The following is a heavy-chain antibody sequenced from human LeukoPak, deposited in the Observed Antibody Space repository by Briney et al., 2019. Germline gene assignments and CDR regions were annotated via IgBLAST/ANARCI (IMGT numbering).Heavy chain of an antibody. Sequence: SVKVSCKASGYTFIGYYMHWVRRAPGQGREGMGGIIPIFGTANYAQEFQGRVTITADESTSTAYMELSSLRSEDTAVYYCARFHGLGYCSGGSCYSNRGDYFDYWGQGTLVTVSS. V-gene: IGHV1-69*13. CDR3: ARFHGLGYCSGGSCYSNRGDYFDY. CDR2: IIPIFGTA. J-gene: IGHJ4*02. D-gene: IGHD2-15*01. CDR1: GYTFIGYY.